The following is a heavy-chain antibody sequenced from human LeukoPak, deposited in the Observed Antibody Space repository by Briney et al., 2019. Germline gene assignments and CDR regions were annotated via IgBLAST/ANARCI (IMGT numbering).Heavy chain of an antibody. CDR3: ARRRGYNWNVGGFDP. Sequence: PSETLSLTCTVSGGPISSYYWSWIRQPPGKGLEWIGYIYYSGSTNYNPSLKSRVTISVDTSKNQFSLKLSSVTAADTAVYYCARRRGYNWNVGGFDPWGQGTLVTVSS. J-gene: IGHJ5*02. CDR2: IYYSGST. D-gene: IGHD1-20*01. V-gene: IGHV4-59*01. CDR1: GGPISSYY.